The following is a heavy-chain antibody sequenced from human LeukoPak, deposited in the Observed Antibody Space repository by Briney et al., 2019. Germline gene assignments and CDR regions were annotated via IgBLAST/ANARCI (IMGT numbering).Heavy chain of an antibody. CDR2: IYYSGNT. D-gene: IGHD6-19*01. V-gene: IGHV4-34*11. Sequence: PSETLSLTCALYGGSFSGYYWGWIRQPPGMGLGWIGSIYYSGNTYYNPSLKSRVTISLDTSKNQFSLNLNSVTAADTALYFCARAAGSGLIDYWGQGILVIVSS. CDR3: ARAAGSGLIDY. J-gene: IGHJ4*02. CDR1: GGSFSGYY.